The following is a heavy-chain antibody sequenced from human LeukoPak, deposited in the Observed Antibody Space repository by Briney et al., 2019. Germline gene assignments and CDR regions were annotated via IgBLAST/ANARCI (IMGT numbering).Heavy chain of an antibody. J-gene: IGHJ4*02. D-gene: IGHD4-17*01. Sequence: SLRLSCAASGFTFDDYAMHWVRQAPGKGLECVSGISWNSDNIGYADSVKGRFTISRDNAKNSLYLQMNSLRAEDTALYYCAKDGGYGDYVDIDYWGQGTLVTVSS. CDR1: GFTFDDYA. CDR2: ISWNSDNI. CDR3: AKDGGYGDYVDIDY. V-gene: IGHV3-9*01.